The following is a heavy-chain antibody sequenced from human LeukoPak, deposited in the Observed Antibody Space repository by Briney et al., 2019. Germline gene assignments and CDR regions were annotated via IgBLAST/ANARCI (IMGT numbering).Heavy chain of an antibody. D-gene: IGHD2-21*02. CDR1: GFTFSSYA. CDR2: ISYDGSNK. Sequence: GGSLRLSCAASGFTFSSYAMHWVRQAPGKGLEWVAVISYDGSNKYYADSVKGRFTISRDNSKNTLYLQMNSLRAEDTAVYYCATLLGNCGGDCYSDYWGQGTLVTVSS. CDR3: ATLLGNCGGDCYSDY. J-gene: IGHJ4*02. V-gene: IGHV3-30-3*01.